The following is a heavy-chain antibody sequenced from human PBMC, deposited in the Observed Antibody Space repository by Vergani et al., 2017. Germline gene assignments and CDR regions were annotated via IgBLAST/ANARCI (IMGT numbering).Heavy chain of an antibody. V-gene: IGHV3-33*01. Sequence: QVQLVESGGGVVQPGRSLRLSCAASGFTFSSYGMHWVRQAPGKGLEWVAVIWYDGSNKYYADSVKGRFTISRDNSKNTLYLQMNSLRAEDTAVYYCARDEMSDYYYGMDVWGQGTTVTVSS. CDR1: GFTFSSYG. J-gene: IGHJ6*02. D-gene: IGHD5-24*01. CDR3: ARDEMSDYYYGMDV. CDR2: IWYDGSNK.